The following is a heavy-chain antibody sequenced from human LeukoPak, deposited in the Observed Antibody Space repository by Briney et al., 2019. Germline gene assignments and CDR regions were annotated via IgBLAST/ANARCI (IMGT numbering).Heavy chain of an antibody. J-gene: IGHJ4*02. D-gene: IGHD6-19*01. CDR1: TFTFNHHG. CDR3: AREATWGQWYFDH. CDR2: IAAYGGVK. V-gene: IGHV3-30*03. Sequence: PGGPLRLLCVPSTFTFNHHGMHWVPQAPAKGLEWVAVIAAYGGVKHYTYSVKGRFVLTRDDSKNTGYLEMNNVKVEDTAVYYCAREATWGQWYFDHWGREAPVIVSS.